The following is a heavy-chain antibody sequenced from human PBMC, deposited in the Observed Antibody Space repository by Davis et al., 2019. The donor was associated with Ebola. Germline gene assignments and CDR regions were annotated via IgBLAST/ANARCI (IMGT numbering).Heavy chain of an antibody. CDR1: GFTFSSYA. CDR3: AVSRTVTSYWYFDL. Sequence: GESLKISCAASGFTFSSYAMHWVRQAPGKGLEWVAVISYDGSNKYYADSVKGRFTISRDNSKNTLYLQMNSLRAEDTAVYYCAVSRTVTSYWYFDLRGRGTLVTVSS. CDR2: ISYDGSNK. D-gene: IGHD4-17*01. J-gene: IGHJ2*01. V-gene: IGHV3-30-3*01.